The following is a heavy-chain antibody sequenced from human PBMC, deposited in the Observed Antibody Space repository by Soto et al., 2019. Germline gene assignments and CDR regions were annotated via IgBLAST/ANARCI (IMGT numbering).Heavy chain of an antibody. D-gene: IGHD6-19*01. Sequence: PGGSLRLSCAASGFTFSHYWMTWVRQAPGKGLEWVANLKSDGGEKYYVDSVKGRFTISRDNAKNSLYLQMNSLRAEDTAVYYCARSLGWRDAFDIWGQGTMVTVSS. CDR3: ARSLGWRDAFDI. J-gene: IGHJ3*02. CDR1: GFTFSHYW. V-gene: IGHV3-7*01. CDR2: LKSDGGEK.